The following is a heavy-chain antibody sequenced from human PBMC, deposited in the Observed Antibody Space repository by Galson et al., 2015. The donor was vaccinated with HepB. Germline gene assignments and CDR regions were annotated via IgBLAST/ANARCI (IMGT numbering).Heavy chain of an antibody. V-gene: IGHV1-18*01. D-gene: IGHD1-26*01. CDR2: ISAYNGNT. CDR1: GYTFTSYG. J-gene: IGHJ5*02. Sequence: SVKVSCKASGYTFTSYGISWVRQAPGQGLEWMGWISAYNGNTNYAQKLQGRVTMTTDTSTSTAYMELRSLRSDDTAVYYCARAGNDMRELLVWDWFDPWGQGTLVTVSS. CDR3: ARAGNDMRELLVWDWFDP.